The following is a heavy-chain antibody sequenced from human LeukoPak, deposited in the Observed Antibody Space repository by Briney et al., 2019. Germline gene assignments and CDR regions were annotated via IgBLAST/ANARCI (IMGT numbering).Heavy chain of an antibody. CDR3: ARDLGLRKIDY. V-gene: IGHV4-34*01. Sequence: SETLSLTCAVYGGSFSGYYWSWIRQPPGKGLEWIGEINHSGSTNYNPSLKSRVTISVDTSKNQFSLKLSSVTAADTAVYYCARDLGLRKIDYWGQGTLVTVSS. D-gene: IGHD3/OR15-3a*01. CDR2: INHSGST. J-gene: IGHJ4*02. CDR1: GGSFSGYY.